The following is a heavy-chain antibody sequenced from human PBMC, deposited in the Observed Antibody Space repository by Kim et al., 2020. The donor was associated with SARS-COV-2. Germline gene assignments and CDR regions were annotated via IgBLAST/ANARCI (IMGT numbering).Heavy chain of an antibody. Sequence: GGSLRLSCAASGFTFSSYAMHWVRQAPGKGLEWVAVISYDGSNKYYADSVKGRFTISRDNSKNTLYLQMNSLRAEDTAVYYCARSYDILTGYHFDYWGQG. CDR1: GFTFSSYA. J-gene: IGHJ4*02. D-gene: IGHD3-9*01. V-gene: IGHV3-30-3*01. CDR3: ARSYDILTGYHFDY. CDR2: ISYDGSNK.